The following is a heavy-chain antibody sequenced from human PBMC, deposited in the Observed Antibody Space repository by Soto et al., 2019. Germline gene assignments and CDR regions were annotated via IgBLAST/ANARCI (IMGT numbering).Heavy chain of an antibody. CDR3: ARGGPIAAAEFDY. J-gene: IGHJ4*02. D-gene: IGHD6-13*01. CDR1: GGSISSYY. Sequence: SETLSLTCTVSGGSISSYYWSWIRQRPGKGLEWIGYIYYSGSTNYNPSLKSRVTISVDTSKNQFSLKLSSVTAADTAVYYCARGGPIAAAEFDYWGQGTLVTVSS. V-gene: IGHV4-59*01. CDR2: IYYSGST.